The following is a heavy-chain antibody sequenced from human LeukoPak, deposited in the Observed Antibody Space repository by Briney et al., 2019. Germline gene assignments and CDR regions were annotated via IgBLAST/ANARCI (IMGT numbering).Heavy chain of an antibody. CDR2: INTYNGNT. D-gene: IGHD2-21*02. CDR3: ARKGCTGDCFRFDP. J-gene: IGHJ5*02. CDR1: GYTFNTYG. V-gene: IGHV1-18*01. Sequence: ASVKVSCKASGYTFNTYGISWVRQAPGQRPEWMGWINTYNGNTKYAQKLQGRVTMTTDTSTSTAYMELSSLRSDDSAVYYCARKGCTGDCFRFDPWGQGTLVTVSS.